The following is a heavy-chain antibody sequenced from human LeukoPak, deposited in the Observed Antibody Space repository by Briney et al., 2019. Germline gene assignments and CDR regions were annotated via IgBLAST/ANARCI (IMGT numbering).Heavy chain of an antibody. CDR3: ARGDGDYAGGYFDL. V-gene: IGHV3-33*01. CDR2: IWYDGSNK. J-gene: IGHJ2*01. Sequence: QSGGSLRLSCAASGFTFSGYGMHWVRQAPGKGLEWVAVIWYDGSNKYYADSVKGRFTISRDNSKNTLYLQMNSLRAEDTAVYYCARGDGDYAGGYFDLWGRGTLVTVSS. CDR1: GFTFSGYG. D-gene: IGHD4-17*01.